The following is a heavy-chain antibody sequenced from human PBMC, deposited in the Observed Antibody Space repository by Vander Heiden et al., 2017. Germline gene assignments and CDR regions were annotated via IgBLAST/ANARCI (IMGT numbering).Heavy chain of an antibody. D-gene: IGHD3-22*01. Sequence: EVQLWESGGGLILPGGSLRVSCTVSGFTFKNYAMSWVRQAPGKGLEWVSFISGTGADTYYPDSVKGRFTTSRDNSKNTLYLQMNNLRADDTAVYYCAKDGVPMKGAFDIWGQGTVVIVSS. CDR1: GFTFKNYA. V-gene: IGHV3-23*01. CDR3: AKDGVPMKGAFDI. CDR2: ISGTGADT. J-gene: IGHJ3*02.